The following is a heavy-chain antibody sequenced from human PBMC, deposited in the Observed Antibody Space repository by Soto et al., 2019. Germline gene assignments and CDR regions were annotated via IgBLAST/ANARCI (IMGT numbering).Heavy chain of an antibody. V-gene: IGHV4-30-4*01. CDR3: ARARGARYFDY. Sequence: QVQLQESGPGLVKPSQTLSLTCTFSGGSISSGDYYWRWIRQPPGKGLEWIGYIYYSGSTYYNPSPKSRVTISVDTSKHQFALKLSSVTAADTAVYYCARARGARYFDYWGQGTLVTVSS. D-gene: IGHD2-15*01. CDR2: IYYSGST. J-gene: IGHJ4*02. CDR1: GGSISSGDYY.